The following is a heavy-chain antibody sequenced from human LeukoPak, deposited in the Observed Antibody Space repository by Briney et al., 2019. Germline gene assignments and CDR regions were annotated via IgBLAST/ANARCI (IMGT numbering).Heavy chain of an antibody. J-gene: IGHJ4*02. CDR1: GFTFSSYA. CDR2: ISYDGSNK. V-gene: IGHV3-30-3*01. Sequence: PGGSLRLSCAASGFTFSSYAMHWVRQAPGKGLEWVAVISYDGSNKYYADSVKGRFTISRDNSKNTLYLQMNSLRAEDTAVYYCAREVDGAPAGYFDYWGQGTLVTVSS. D-gene: IGHD4-17*01. CDR3: AREVDGAPAGYFDY.